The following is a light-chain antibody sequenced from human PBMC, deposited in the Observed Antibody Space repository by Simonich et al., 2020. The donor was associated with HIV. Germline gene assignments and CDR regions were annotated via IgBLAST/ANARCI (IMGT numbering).Light chain of an antibody. Sequence: DIVMTQSPDSLAGSLGERATINCKSSQSVLYSSSNKNYLAWYQHKPGQPPKLLIYWASTRDSGVPDRFSGSGSGTDFTLTISSLQAEDVAVYYCQQYYSTPRTFGQGTKVEIK. CDR3: QQYYSTPRT. J-gene: IGKJ1*01. CDR2: WAS. CDR1: QSVLYSSSNKNY. V-gene: IGKV4-1*01.